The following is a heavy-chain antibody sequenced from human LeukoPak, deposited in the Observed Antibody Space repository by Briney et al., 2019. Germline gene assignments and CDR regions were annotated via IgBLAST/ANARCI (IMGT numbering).Heavy chain of an antibody. Sequence: GGSLRLSCAASGFTFSSYAMSWVRQAPGKGLEWVSAISGSGGSTYYADSVKGRFTISRDNSKNTLYLQMSSLRAEDTAVYYCAKDASAAGMRRLTHHKYYFDYWGQGTLVTVSS. V-gene: IGHV3-23*01. D-gene: IGHD6-13*01. CDR2: ISGSGGST. CDR3: AKDASAAGMRRLTHHKYYFDY. J-gene: IGHJ4*02. CDR1: GFTFSSYA.